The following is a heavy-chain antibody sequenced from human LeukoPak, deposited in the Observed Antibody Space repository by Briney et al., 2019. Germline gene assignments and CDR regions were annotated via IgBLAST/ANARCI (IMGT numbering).Heavy chain of an antibody. CDR3: AKSPIAVATRFGY. D-gene: IGHD6-19*01. J-gene: IGHJ4*02. CDR2: ISGSGGST. Sequence: RGSLRLSCAASGFTLSGYARSSVREAPGKGLEWGSAISGSGGSTYYADSVKGRFTISRDNSKNTLYLQMNSLRAEDTAVYYCAKSPIAVATRFGYWGQGPLVTVSS. CDR1: GFTLSGYA. V-gene: IGHV3-23*01.